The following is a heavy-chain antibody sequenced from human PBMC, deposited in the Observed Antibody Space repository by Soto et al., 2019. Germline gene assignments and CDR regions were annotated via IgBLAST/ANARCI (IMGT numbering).Heavy chain of an antibody. D-gene: IGHD6-13*01. CDR1: GYSFTSYW. V-gene: IGHV5-10-1*01. CDR2: IEPSDSYT. CDR3: ARLQAAAGDKDLTFDY. Sequence: EVQLVQSGAEVKKPGESLRISCKGSGYSFTSYWISWVRQMPGKGLEWMGRIEPSDSYTHYSPSFQGHVTISADKSISTAYLQWSSLKASDTAMYYCARLQAAAGDKDLTFDYWGQGTLVTVSS. J-gene: IGHJ4*02.